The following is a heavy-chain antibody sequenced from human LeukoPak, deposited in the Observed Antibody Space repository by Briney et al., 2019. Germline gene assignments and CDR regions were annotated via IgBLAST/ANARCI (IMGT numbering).Heavy chain of an antibody. CDR1: GYTFTSYG. V-gene: IGHV1-18*01. CDR3: ARVMCTNGVCREDFDY. CDR2: ISAYNGNT. Sequence: ASVKVSCKASGYTFTSYGISWVRRAPGQGLEWMGWISAYNGNTNYAQKLQGRVTMTTDTSTSTAYMELRSVRSDDTAVYYCARVMCTNGVCREDFDYWGQGTLVTVSS. D-gene: IGHD2-8*01. J-gene: IGHJ4*02.